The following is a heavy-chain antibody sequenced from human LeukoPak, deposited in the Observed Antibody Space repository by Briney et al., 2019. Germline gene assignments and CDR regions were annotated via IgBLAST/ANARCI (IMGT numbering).Heavy chain of an antibody. CDR2: IYASGST. CDR1: GDSISDFY. V-gene: IGHV4-4*07. CDR3: AXDVVAAAGTWDY. Sequence: SETLSLTCTVSGDSISDFYWSWIRQPAGKGLEWIGRIYASGSTNYNPSLKSRVTMSVDTSKNQFSLRLSSVTAADTAMYYCAXDVVAAAGTWDYWGQGTLVTVSS. D-gene: IGHD6-13*01. J-gene: IGHJ4*02.